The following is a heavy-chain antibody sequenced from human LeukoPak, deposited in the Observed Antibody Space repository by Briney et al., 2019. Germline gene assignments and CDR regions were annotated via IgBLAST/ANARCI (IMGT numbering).Heavy chain of an antibody. J-gene: IGHJ4*02. CDR2: INAGNGNT. CDR3: ARAPGGDY. CDR1: GYTFTNYA. D-gene: IGHD3-16*01. V-gene: IGHV1-3*01. Sequence: GASVKVSCKASGYTFTNYAIHWVRQVPGQRLEWMGWINAGNGNTKYSQKFQGRVTITRDTSGSTVYMEVSSLRSEDTAVYYCARAPGGDYWGQGTLVTVPS.